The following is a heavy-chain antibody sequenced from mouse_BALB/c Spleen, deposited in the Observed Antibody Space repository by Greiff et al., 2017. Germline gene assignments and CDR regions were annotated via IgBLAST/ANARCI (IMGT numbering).Heavy chain of an antibody. J-gene: IGHJ4*01. D-gene: IGHD1-2*01. CDR1: GFTFSSYA. Sequence: EVQGVESGGGLVKPGGSLKLSCAASGFTFSSYAMSWVRQTPEKRLEWVASISSGGSTYYPDSVKGRFTISRDNARNILYLQMSSLRSEDTAMYYCARGLITTATGVDYWGQGTSVTVSS. CDR3: ARGLITTATGVDY. V-gene: IGHV5-6-5*01. CDR2: ISSGGST.